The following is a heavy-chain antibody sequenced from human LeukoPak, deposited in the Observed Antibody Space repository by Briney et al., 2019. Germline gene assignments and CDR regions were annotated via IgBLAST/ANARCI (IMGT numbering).Heavy chain of an antibody. CDR2: ISGSGGRT. CDR1: GFTFTNYA. D-gene: IGHD2-2*01. V-gene: IGHV3-23*01. Sequence: PRRSLRIACAASGFTFTNYAMTWVRQATGSGLEWVSTISGSGGRTYYADSVKGRFTISRDNSKNTLNLQMNSLRAEDTAEYYCAKDRTYCSSTNCYGTYYFDYWGQGTLVTVSS. J-gene: IGHJ4*02. CDR3: AKDRTYCSSTNCYGTYYFDY.